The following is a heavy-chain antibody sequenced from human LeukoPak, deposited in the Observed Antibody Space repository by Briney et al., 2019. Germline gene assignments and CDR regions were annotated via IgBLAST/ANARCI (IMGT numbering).Heavy chain of an antibody. CDR1: GGSISSYY. J-gene: IGHJ5*02. D-gene: IGHD3-3*01. CDR2: IYYSGST. V-gene: IGHV4-59*01. CDR3: ARVSPSYYDFWSGYPPGWIDP. Sequence: PSETLSLTCTVSGGSISSYYWSWIRQPPGKGLEWIGYIYYSGSTNYNPSLESRVTISVDTSKNQFSLKLSSVTAADTAVYYCARVSPSYYDFWSGYPPGWIDPWGQGTLVTVSS.